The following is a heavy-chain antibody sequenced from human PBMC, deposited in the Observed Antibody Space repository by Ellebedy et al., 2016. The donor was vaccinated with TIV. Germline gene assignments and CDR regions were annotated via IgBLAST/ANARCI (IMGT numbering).Heavy chain of an antibody. D-gene: IGHD3-10*01. CDR3: ARDTFFTMLRGVTTLSTVYGMDV. J-gene: IGHJ6*02. CDR1: GFTVSSNY. Sequence: GGSLRLXXAASGFTVSSNYMSWVRQAPGKGLEWVSVIYSGGDTYYTDSVKGRFTISRDNSKNTLYLQMNSLRAEDTAVYYCARDTFFTMLRGVTTLSTVYGMDVWGQGTTVTVSS. CDR2: IYSGGDT. V-gene: IGHV3-53*01.